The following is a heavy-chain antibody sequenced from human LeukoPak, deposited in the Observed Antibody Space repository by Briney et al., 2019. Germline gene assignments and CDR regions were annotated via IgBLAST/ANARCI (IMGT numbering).Heavy chain of an antibody. J-gene: IGHJ3*01. V-gene: IGHV4-59*12. CDR1: GDSISTYY. CDR3: ARDWAGDGYYHGFDV. D-gene: IGHD3-22*01. Sequence: SETLSLTCTVSGDSISTYYWSWVRQPPGKGLEWIGYIYYSGSTNYNPSLKSRVTISVDTSKNQFSLKLSSVTAADTAVYYCARDWAGDGYYHGFDVWGQGTMVTVS. CDR2: IYYSGST.